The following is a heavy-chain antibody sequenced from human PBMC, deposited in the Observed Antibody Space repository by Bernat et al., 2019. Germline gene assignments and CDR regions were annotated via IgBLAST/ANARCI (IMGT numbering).Heavy chain of an antibody. D-gene: IGHD2-15*01. CDR2: ISYDGSNK. V-gene: IGHV3-30-3*01. CDR1: GFTFSSYA. Sequence: QVQLVESGGGVVQPGRSLRLSCAASGFTFSSYAMHWVRQAPGKGLEWVAVISYDGSNKYYADSVKGRFTISRDHSKNKLYLQMNSLRAEDTAVYYCARGSDVVVAAEFAFDIWGQGTMVTVSS. J-gene: IGHJ3*02. CDR3: ARGSDVVVAAEFAFDI.